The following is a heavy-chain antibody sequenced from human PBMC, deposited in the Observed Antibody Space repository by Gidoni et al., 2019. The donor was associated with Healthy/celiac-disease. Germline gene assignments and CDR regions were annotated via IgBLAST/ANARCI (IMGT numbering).Heavy chain of an antibody. J-gene: IGHJ6*02. Sequence: QVQLVESGGGLVKPGGSLRLSCAASGFTSGDYYMRWISQAPGKGLEWVSYISSSGSTIYYADSVKGRFTISRDNAKNSLYLQMNSLRAEDTAVYYCASQSYDSSGYIPWTYYYYGMDVWGQGTTVTVSS. CDR2: ISSSGSTI. V-gene: IGHV3-11*01. D-gene: IGHD3-22*01. CDR3: ASQSYDSSGYIPWTYYYYGMDV. CDR1: GFTSGDYY.